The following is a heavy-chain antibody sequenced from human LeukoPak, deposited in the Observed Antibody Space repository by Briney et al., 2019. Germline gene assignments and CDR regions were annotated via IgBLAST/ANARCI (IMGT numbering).Heavy chain of an antibody. CDR2: ISNSSSTK. J-gene: IGHJ4*02. V-gene: IGHV3-48*04. Sequence: GGSLRLSCAASGFTFSYYSMNWVRQAPGKGLEWVSYISNSSSTKYYADSVKGRFTISRDNAKNSLYLQVNSLRVEDTAVYYCARAKTTYYYDSSSGYWGQGTLVTVSS. CDR3: ARAKTTYYYDSSSGY. D-gene: IGHD3-22*01. CDR1: GFTFSYYS.